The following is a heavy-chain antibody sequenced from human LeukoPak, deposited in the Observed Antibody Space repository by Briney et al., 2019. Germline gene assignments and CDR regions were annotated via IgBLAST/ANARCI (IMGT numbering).Heavy chain of an antibody. V-gene: IGHV3-23*01. J-gene: IGHJ6*03. D-gene: IGHD3-16*01. CDR3: AKDMGGSYYYYYMDV. CDR1: GFTFSNYG. Sequence: GGTLRLSCAASGFTFSNYGMSWVRQAPGKGLEWVSAISGSGDSTYYADSVKGRFTISRDNSKNTLYLQMNSLRAEDTALYYCAKDMGGSYYYYYMDVWGKGTTVTISS. CDR2: ISGSGDST.